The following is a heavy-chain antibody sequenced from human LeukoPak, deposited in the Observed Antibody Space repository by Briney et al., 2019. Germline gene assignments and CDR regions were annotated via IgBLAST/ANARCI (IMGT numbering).Heavy chain of an antibody. Sequence: ASVKVSCKASGGTFSSYAVSWVRQAPGQGLEWMGGIIPIFGTANYAQKFQGRVTITADESTSTAYMELSSLRSEDTAVYYCARGDGGYGYPYYYYYYGMDVWGKGTTVTVSS. CDR3: ARGDGGYGYPYYYYYYGMDV. V-gene: IGHV1-69*13. CDR1: GGTFSSYA. J-gene: IGHJ6*04. CDR2: IIPIFGTA. D-gene: IGHD3-16*02.